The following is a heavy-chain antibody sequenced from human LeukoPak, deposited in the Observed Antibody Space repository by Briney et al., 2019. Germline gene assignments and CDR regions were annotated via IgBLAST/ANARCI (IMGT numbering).Heavy chain of an antibody. CDR2: ITGSGGTT. CDR3: ASLIVATISPASFDH. J-gene: IGHJ4*02. CDR1: GFTFSSYA. V-gene: IGHV3-23*01. D-gene: IGHD5-12*01. Sequence: GGSLRLSCAASGFTFSSYAMSWVRQAPGKGLEWVSAITGSGGTTYYADSVKGRFTISRDNPKNTLYLQMNSLRGEDTAVYYCASLIVATISPASFDHWGQGTLVTVSS.